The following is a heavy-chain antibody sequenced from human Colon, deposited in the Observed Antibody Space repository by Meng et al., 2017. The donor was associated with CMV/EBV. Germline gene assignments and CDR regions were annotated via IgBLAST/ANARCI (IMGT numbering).Heavy chain of an antibody. Sequence: GGSLRLSCAASGFSFSTCAMHWVRQAPGKGLEWVAVITYDGNKRYYADSVKGRLTVSRDNSKDTLYLQLNSLRAEDTAVYYCARDKIGGYAYGYLDFWGQGTPVTVSS. J-gene: IGHJ4*02. CDR3: ARDKIGGYAYGYLDF. D-gene: IGHD5-18*01. V-gene: IGHV3-30*01. CDR2: ITYDGNKR. CDR1: GFSFSTCA.